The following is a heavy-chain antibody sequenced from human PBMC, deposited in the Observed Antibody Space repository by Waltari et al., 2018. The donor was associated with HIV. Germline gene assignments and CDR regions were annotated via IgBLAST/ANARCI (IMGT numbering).Heavy chain of an antibody. J-gene: IGHJ3*02. CDR1: GFTFSLYW. CDR3: ARMGLMMYAIGAFDI. Sequence: EVQLVESGGGLVQPGGSLRLSCAASGFTFSLYWMSWVRQAPGKGLEWVANIKQDGSEKHYVDSVKGRFTISRDNAKKSLYPQMNSLRAEDTAVYYCARMGLMMYAIGAFDIWGQGTMVTVSS. D-gene: IGHD2-8*01. CDR2: IKQDGSEK. V-gene: IGHV3-7*01.